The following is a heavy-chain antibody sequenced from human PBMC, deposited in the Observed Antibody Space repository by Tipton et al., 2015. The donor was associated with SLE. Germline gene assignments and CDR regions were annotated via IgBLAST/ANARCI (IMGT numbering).Heavy chain of an antibody. CDR3: ARHHHNPIFDS. J-gene: IGHJ4*02. Sequence: TLSLTCTVSGGSISSYYWSWIRQPPGKGLDWIGSIYYSGTTYYNPVFNSGSTNYSPSLKSRVTISGDTSKNHFSLKLNSVTAADTAVYFCARHHHNPIFDSWGQGTLVTVSS. CDR2: IYYSGTTYYNPVFNSGST. CDR1: GGSISSYY. D-gene: IGHD1-1*01. V-gene: IGHV4-59*08.